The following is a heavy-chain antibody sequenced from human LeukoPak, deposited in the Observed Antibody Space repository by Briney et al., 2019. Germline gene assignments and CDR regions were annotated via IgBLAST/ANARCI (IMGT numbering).Heavy chain of an antibody. CDR1: GFTFSSYE. Sequence: GGSLRLSCAASGFTFSSYEINWVRQAPGKGLAWVSYISSSGSSTHYGESVKGRLTSSRDNAKNAAYLQMNSLRAEDTAVYYCARDGARGWELDYWGQGILVTVSS. CDR3: ARDGARGWELDY. D-gene: IGHD4-23*01. J-gene: IGHJ4*02. V-gene: IGHV3-48*03. CDR2: ISSSGSST.